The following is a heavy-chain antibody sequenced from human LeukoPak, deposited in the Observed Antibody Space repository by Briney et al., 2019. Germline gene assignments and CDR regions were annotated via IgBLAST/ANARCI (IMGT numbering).Heavy chain of an antibody. Sequence: PGGSLRLSCAASGFTFSSYSMNWVRQAPGKGLEWVSYISSSSSTIYYADSVKGRFTISRDNAKNSLYLQMNSLRAEDTAVYYCARIGVGATTYYYYYMDVWGKGTTVTVSS. CDR1: GFTFSSYS. V-gene: IGHV3-48*01. D-gene: IGHD1-26*01. CDR3: ARIGVGATTYYYYYMDV. CDR2: ISSSSSTI. J-gene: IGHJ6*03.